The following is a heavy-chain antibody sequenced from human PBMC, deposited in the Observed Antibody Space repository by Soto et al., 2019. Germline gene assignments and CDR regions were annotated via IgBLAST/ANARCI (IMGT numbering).Heavy chain of an antibody. J-gene: IGHJ3*02. CDR1: GFTFSSYS. Sequence: EVQLVESGGGLVKPGGSLRLSCAASGFTFSSYSMNWVRQAPGEGLEWVSSITTYSTSIYYADSVKGRFTISRDNAKNSLFTHMNSIRAEDTDVYYCARGYGDSIPYAFNSWGQGTMFTVSS. D-gene: IGHD4-17*01. V-gene: IGHV3-21*01. CDR3: ARGYGDSIPYAFNS. CDR2: ITTYSTSI.